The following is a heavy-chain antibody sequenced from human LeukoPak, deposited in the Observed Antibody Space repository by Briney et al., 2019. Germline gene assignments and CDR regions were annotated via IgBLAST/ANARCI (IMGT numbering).Heavy chain of an antibody. CDR1: GGSISSSSYY. J-gene: IGHJ4*02. CDR3: ARHGWSSGWYFFFDY. CDR2: IYYSGST. V-gene: IGHV4-39*01. D-gene: IGHD6-19*01. Sequence: SETLSLTCTVSGGSISSSSYYWGWIRQPPGKGLEWIGSIYYSGSTYYNPSLKSRVTISVDTSKNQFSLKLSSVTAADTAVYYCARHGWSSGWYFFFDYWGQGTLVTVSS.